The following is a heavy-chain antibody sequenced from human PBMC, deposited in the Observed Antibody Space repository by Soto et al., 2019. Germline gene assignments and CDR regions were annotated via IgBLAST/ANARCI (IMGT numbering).Heavy chain of an antibody. CDR2: ISAYNGNT. D-gene: IGHD2-2*01. V-gene: IGHV1-18*01. CDR1: GYTFTSYG. J-gene: IGHJ4*02. CDR3: ARVVLGYCSSTSCSPFDY. Sequence: GAEVKKPGASVKVSCKASGYTFTSYGISWVRQAPGQGLEWMGWISAYNGNTNYAQKLQGRVTMTTDTSTSTAYMELRSLRSDDTAVYYCARVVLGYCSSTSCSPFDYWGQGTLVTVSS.